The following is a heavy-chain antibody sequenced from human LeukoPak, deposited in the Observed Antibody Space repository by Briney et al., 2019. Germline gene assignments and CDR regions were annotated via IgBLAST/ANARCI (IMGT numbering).Heavy chain of an antibody. CDR3: ARHRTTGTNWFDP. J-gene: IGHJ5*02. CDR1: GGSISSSSYY. Sequence: PSETLSLTCTVSGGSISSSSYYWGWIRQPPGKGLEWIGSIYYSGSTYYNPSLKSRVTISVDTSKNQFSLKLSSVTAADTAVYYCARHRTTGTNWFDPWGQGTLVTVSS. D-gene: IGHD4-17*01. V-gene: IGHV4-39*01. CDR2: IYYSGST.